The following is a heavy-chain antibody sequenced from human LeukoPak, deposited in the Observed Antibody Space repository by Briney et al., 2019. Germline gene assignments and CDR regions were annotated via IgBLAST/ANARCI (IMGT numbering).Heavy chain of an antibody. J-gene: IGHJ6*03. Sequence: ASVKVSCKASGYTFTGYYMHWVRQAPGQGLEWMGWINPNSGGTNYAQKFQGRVTMTRDTSISTAYMELSRLRSDDTAVYYCASMTYCSSTSCHYYYYYYMDVWGKGTTVTVSS. CDR3: ASMTYCSSTSCHYYYYYYMDV. CDR1: GYTFTGYY. D-gene: IGHD2-2*01. V-gene: IGHV1-2*02. CDR2: INPNSGGT.